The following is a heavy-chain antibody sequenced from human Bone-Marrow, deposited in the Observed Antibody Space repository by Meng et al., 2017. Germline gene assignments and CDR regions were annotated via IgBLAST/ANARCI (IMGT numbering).Heavy chain of an antibody. CDR3: ERDSCYNWNDAGKVDY. CDR1: GFTFSSYG. D-gene: IGHD1-20*01. Sequence: GESLKISCAASGFTFSSYGFNWVRQAPGKGLEWVSCISSSSSYRYYADSVKGRFTISRDNAKNSLYLQMNSLRAEDTAVYYCERDSCYNWNDAGKVDYWGQGTLVTVSS. CDR2: ISSSSSYR. V-gene: IGHV3-21*01. J-gene: IGHJ4*02.